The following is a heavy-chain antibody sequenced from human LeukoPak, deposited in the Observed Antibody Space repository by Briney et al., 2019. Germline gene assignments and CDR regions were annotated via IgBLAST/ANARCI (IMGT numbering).Heavy chain of an antibody. D-gene: IGHD5-24*01. V-gene: IGHV1-2*02. CDR3: ARDEPVRGYNYGRGSDY. CDR1: GYTFTGYY. J-gene: IGHJ4*02. Sequence: SVKVSCKASGYTFTGYYMHWVRQAPGQGLEWMGWINPTSGGTNYAQKFQGRVTMTRDTSISTAYMELSRLRSDDTAVYYCARDEPVRGYNYGRGSDYWGQGTLVTVSS. CDR2: INPTSGGT.